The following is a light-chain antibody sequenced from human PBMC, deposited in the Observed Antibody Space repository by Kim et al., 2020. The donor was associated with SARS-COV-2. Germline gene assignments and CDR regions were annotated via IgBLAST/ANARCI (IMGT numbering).Light chain of an antibody. J-gene: IGLJ3*02. Sequence: RGTIPCTGSSSNIGAKYDVHCYQKLPGTAPKLLIYECDRRPSGVPDRFSGSRSGTSGSLTITGLQAEDEADYYCQSYDNSLTIRVFGGGTQLTVL. V-gene: IGLV1-40*01. CDR3: QSYDNSLTIRV. CDR1: SSNIGAKYD. CDR2: ECD.